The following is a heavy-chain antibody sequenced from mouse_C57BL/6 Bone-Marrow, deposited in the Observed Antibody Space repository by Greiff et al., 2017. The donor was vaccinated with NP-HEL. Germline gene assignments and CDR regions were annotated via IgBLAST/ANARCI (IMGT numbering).Heavy chain of an antibody. CDR1: GYTFTSYW. D-gene: IGHD2-3*01. J-gene: IGHJ4*01. CDR2: IYPGNSDT. CDR3: TRTRDGYYLGYAMDY. Sequence: EVKLQESGTVLARPGASVKMSCKTSGYTFTSYWMHWVKQRPGQGLEWIGAIYPGNSDTSYNQKFKGKAKLTAVTSASTAYMELSSLTNEDSAVYYCTRTRDGYYLGYAMDYWGQGTSVTVSS. V-gene: IGHV1-5*01.